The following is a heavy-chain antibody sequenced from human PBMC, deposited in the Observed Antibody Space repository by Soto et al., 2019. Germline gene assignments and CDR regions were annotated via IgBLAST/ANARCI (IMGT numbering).Heavy chain of an antibody. Sequence: SETLSLTCTVSGGSIISYCWSWIRQPPGKGLEWIGYIYSSGSTHYNPSLQNRVTISIDTSKNQVSLKVNSVTAADTAVYYCARDHPHSYGVYYFDYWGQGTPLTVSS. J-gene: IGHJ4*02. CDR2: IYSSGST. CDR1: GGSIISYC. V-gene: IGHV4-59*01. CDR3: ARDHPHSYGVYYFDY. D-gene: IGHD5-18*01.